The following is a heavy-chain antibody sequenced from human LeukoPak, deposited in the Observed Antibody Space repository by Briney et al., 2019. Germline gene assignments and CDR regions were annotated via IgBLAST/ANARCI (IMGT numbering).Heavy chain of an antibody. D-gene: IGHD3-22*01. J-gene: IGHJ5*02. CDR2: IYHSGST. Sequence: PSETLSLTCTVSGYSISSGYYWGWIRQPPGKGLEWIGSIYHSGSTYYNPSLKSRVTISVDTSKNQFSLKLSSVTAADTAVYYCARDLAYYDSSGYYYENWFDPWGQGTLVTVSS. V-gene: IGHV4-38-2*02. CDR1: GYSISSGYY. CDR3: ARDLAYYDSSGYYYENWFDP.